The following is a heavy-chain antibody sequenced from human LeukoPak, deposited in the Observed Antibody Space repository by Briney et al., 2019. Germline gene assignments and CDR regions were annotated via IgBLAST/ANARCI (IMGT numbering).Heavy chain of an antibody. Sequence: GGSLRLSCAASGFTFDDYAMHWVRQAPGKGLEWVSGISWNSGSIGYADSVKGRFTISRDNAKNSLYLQMNSLRAEDTALYYCAKGDLYDFWSGYWYYSDYWGQGTLVTVSS. CDR1: GFTFDDYA. CDR2: ISWNSGSI. D-gene: IGHD3-3*01. CDR3: AKGDLYDFWSGYWYYSDY. V-gene: IGHV3-9*01. J-gene: IGHJ4*02.